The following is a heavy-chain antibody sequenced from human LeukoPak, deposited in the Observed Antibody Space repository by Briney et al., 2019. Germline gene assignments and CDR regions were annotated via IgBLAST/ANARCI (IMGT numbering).Heavy chain of an antibody. J-gene: IGHJ4*02. CDR1: GFTFSSYW. D-gene: IGHD5-18*01. V-gene: IGHV3-7*03. CDR3: AKGYNYAYEY. Sequence: PGGSLRLSCEASGFTFSSYWMSWVRQAPGKGLEWVANIKQDGSEKYYVDSVKGRFTISRDNAKNSLYLQMNSLRPEDTAVYYCAKGYNYAYEYWGQGTLVTVSS. CDR2: IKQDGSEK.